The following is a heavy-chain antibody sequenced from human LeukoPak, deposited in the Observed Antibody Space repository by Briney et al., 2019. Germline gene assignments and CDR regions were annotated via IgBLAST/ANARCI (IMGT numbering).Heavy chain of an antibody. V-gene: IGHV3-66*02. CDR1: GLTVSDNY. Sequence: GGSLRLSCAASGLTVSDNYMTWVRQAPGKGLEWVSVIYAGGSTFYADSVKGRFTISRDNSKNTVYLQMYSLRAEDTAVYYCARDRSYDSSGYPFDFWGQGTLVTVSS. CDR2: IYAGGST. D-gene: IGHD3-22*01. J-gene: IGHJ4*02. CDR3: ARDRSYDSSGYPFDF.